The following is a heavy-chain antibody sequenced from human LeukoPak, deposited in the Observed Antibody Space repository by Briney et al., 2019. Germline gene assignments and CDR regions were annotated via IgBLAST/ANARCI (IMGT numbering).Heavy chain of an antibody. J-gene: IGHJ4*02. Sequence: PGGSLRLSCTASGFTVSNNYMSWVRQAPGKGLEWVSVIYSSGNTYYADSVKGRFTISRDNSKNTLYLQMNSLRAEDTAVYYCARGYCSSTSCYAGDYWGQGTLVTVSS. V-gene: IGHV3-53*01. CDR2: IYSSGNT. CDR3: ARGYCSSTSCYAGDY. CDR1: GFTVSNNY. D-gene: IGHD2-2*01.